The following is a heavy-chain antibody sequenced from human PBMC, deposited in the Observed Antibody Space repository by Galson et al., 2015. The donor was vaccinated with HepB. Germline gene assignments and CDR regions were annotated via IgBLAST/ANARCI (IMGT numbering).Heavy chain of an antibody. CDR1: GFTFSSYS. Sequence: SLRLSCAASGFTFSSYSMNWVRQAPGKGLEWVSSISSSSSYIYYADSVKGRFTISRDNAKNSLYLQMNSLRAEDTAVYYCARDNGDYVPFDPWGQGTLVTVSS. D-gene: IGHD4-17*01. CDR3: ARDNGDYVPFDP. CDR2: ISSSSSYI. J-gene: IGHJ5*02. V-gene: IGHV3-21*01.